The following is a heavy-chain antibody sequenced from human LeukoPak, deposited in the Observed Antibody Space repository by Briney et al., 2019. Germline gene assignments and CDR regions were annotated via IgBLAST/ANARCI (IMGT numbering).Heavy chain of an antibody. CDR3: ARLSRVGAQEFQH. Sequence: SETLSLTCAVYGGSFSGYYWSWIRQPPGKGLEWIGSIYYSGSTYYNPSLKSRVTISVDTSKNQFSLKLSSVTAADTAVYYCARLSRVGAQEFQHWGQGTLVTVSS. V-gene: IGHV4-34*01. CDR2: IYYSGST. J-gene: IGHJ1*01. CDR1: GGSFSGYY. D-gene: IGHD1-26*01.